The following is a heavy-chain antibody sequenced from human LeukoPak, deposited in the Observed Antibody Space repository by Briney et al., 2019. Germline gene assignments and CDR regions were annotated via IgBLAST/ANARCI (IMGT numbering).Heavy chain of an antibody. V-gene: IGHV3-66*01. CDR1: GFTVSSNY. CDR3: ARDFMYRNRYGDYTQFDY. Sequence: QAGGSLRLSCAASGFTVSSNYMSWVRQAPGKGLEWVSVIYSGGSTYYADSVKGRFTISRDNSKNTLYLQMNSLRAEDTAVYYCARDFMYRNRYGDYTQFDYWGQGTLVTVSS. J-gene: IGHJ4*02. CDR2: IYSGGST. D-gene: IGHD4-17*01.